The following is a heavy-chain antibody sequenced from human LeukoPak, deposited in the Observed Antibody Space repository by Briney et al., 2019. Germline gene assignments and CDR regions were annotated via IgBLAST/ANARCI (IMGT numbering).Heavy chain of an antibody. J-gene: IGHJ4*02. Sequence: SSLKVSCKASGYSFPAAYNIHLLRQAPGQGPEVRGWINPSRGDTRYAQKFQGRVSVTRDTIISTAYMELSSLTSDDTAVYYCARDPRGTYDYWGQGSLVTVSS. CDR2: INPSRGDT. D-gene: IGHD5-12*01. V-gene: IGHV1-2*02. CDR1: GYSFPAAYN. CDR3: ARDPRGTYDY.